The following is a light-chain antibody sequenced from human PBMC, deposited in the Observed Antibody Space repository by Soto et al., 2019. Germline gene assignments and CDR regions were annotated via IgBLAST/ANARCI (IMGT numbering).Light chain of an antibody. CDR3: SSYTSRSTLV. V-gene: IGLV2-14*01. Sequence: QSALTQPASVSGSPGQSITISCTGTSSDVGGYNYVSWYQHHPGKAPKLMIYEVSARPSGVSYRFSGSKSGNTASLTISGLQGEDEADYYCSSYTSRSTLVFGTGTKLTVL. CDR1: SSDVGGYNY. CDR2: EVS. J-gene: IGLJ1*01.